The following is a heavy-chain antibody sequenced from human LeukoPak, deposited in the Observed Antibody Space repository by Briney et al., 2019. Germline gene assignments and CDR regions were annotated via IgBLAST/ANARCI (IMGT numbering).Heavy chain of an antibody. CDR2: IIPIFGTA. D-gene: IGHD2-2*01. J-gene: IGHJ3*02. CDR1: GGTFSSYA. Sequence: SVKVSCKASGGTFSSYAISWVRQAPGQGLEWMGGIIPIFGTANYAQKFQGRVTITADESTSTAYMELSSLRSEDTAVYYCARSPLIVVVPAAIGHAFDIWGQGTMVTVSS. V-gene: IGHV1-69*01. CDR3: ARSPLIVVVPAAIGHAFDI.